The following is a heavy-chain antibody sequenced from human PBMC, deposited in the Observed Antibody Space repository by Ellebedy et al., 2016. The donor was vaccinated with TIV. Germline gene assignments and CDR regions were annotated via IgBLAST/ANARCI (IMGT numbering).Heavy chain of an antibody. D-gene: IGHD6-19*01. CDR1: RGTFSSYA. Sequence: SVKVSXKASRGTFSSYAISWVRQAPGQGLEWMGGIIPIFGTANYAQKFQGRVTMTEDTSTDTAYMELSSLRSEDTAVYYCATTRRDIAVAGSFDYWGQGTLVTVSS. V-gene: IGHV1-69*06. CDR3: ATTRRDIAVAGSFDY. CDR2: IIPIFGTA. J-gene: IGHJ4*02.